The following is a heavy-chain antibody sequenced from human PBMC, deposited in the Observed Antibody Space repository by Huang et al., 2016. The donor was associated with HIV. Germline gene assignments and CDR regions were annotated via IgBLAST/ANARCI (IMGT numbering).Heavy chain of an antibody. V-gene: IGHV3-30*10. CDR2: ISVDGGEK. J-gene: IGHJ4*02. Sequence: QVQLVESGGGVVQPGRSLRLSCAASGFTFSSYARHWVRQAPGKGLEGVTDISVDGGEKYYIDSVKGRFTISRDNSKNTLFLEVNNLRGEDTAVYYCARQGTHGFDFWGQGTLVTVSS. CDR3: ARQGTHGFDF. D-gene: IGHD3-10*01. CDR1: GFTFSSYA.